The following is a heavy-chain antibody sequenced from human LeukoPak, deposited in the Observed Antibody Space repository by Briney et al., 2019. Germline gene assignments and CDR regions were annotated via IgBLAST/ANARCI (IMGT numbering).Heavy chain of an antibody. CDR2: ISAYNGNT. V-gene: IGHV1-18*01. CDR1: GYTFTSYG. CDR3: ARRCSSTSCSTWSYYYYGMDV. D-gene: IGHD2-2*01. J-gene: IGHJ6*02. Sequence: GASVKLSCKASGYTFTSYGISWVRQAPGQGLEWMGWISAYNGNTNYAQKLQGRVTMTTDTSKSTAYMELRSLRSDDTAVYYCARRCSSTSCSTWSYYYYGMDVWGQGTTVTVSS.